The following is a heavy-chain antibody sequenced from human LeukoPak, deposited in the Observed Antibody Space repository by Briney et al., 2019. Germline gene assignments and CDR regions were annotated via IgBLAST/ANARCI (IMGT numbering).Heavy chain of an antibody. CDR1: GGSFSGYY. CDR3: ARGEYYYDSSGFITS. V-gene: IGHV4-34*01. D-gene: IGHD3-22*01. Sequence: SETLSLTCAVYGGSFSGYYWSWIRQPPGKGLEWIGEINHSGSTNYNPSLKSRVTISVDTSKNQFSLKLSSVTAADTAVYYCARGEYYYDSSGFITSWGQGTLVTVSS. J-gene: IGHJ5*02. CDR2: INHSGST.